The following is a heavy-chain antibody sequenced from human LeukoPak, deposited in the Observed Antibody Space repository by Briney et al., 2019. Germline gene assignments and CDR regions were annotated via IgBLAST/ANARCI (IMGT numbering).Heavy chain of an antibody. J-gene: IGHJ4*02. Sequence: SETLSLTCTVSGGSISSGPYYWGWIRQPPGKGREWIVNIYYGENTYYNPSLKSRVTISIDTSKNQFYLKLSSLTAADTAVYYCARRDDSSGYHKIFDYWGPGTLVTVSS. CDR3: ARRDDSSGYHKIFDY. D-gene: IGHD3-22*01. CDR1: GGSISSGPYY. CDR2: IYYGENT. V-gene: IGHV4-39*01.